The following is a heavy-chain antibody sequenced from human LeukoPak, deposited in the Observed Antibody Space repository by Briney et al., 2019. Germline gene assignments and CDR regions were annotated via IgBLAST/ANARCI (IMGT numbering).Heavy chain of an antibody. CDR1: GFTFSSYA. J-gene: IGHJ3*02. Sequence: PGGSLRLSCAASGFTFSSYAMHWVRQAPGKGLEWVSGIGYTGDRTYYADSVKGRFTVSRDSSKNTLFLHMNSLRAEDTALYYCAKSPTVAAAFDIWGQGTMVTVSS. D-gene: IGHD4-23*01. CDR2: IGYTGDRT. CDR3: AKSPTVAAAFDI. V-gene: IGHV3-23*01.